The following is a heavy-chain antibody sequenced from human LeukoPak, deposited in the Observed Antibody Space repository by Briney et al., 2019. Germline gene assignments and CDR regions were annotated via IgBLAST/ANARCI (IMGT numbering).Heavy chain of an antibody. CDR3: TRDVRHYYYMDV. J-gene: IGHJ6*03. V-gene: IGHV3-49*03. CDR2: IRSKAYGGTT. Sequence: PGGSLRLSCTASGFTFGDYAVSWFRQAPGKGLEWVGFIRSKAYGGTTEYAASVKGRFTISRDDSKSIAYLQMNSLKTEDTAVYYCTRDVRHYYYMDVWGKGTTVTVSS. D-gene: IGHD3-10*02. CDR1: GFTFGDYA.